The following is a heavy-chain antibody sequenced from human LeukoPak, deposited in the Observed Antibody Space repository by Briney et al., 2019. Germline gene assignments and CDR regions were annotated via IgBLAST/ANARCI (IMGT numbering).Heavy chain of an antibody. CDR1: GYSISSGYY. J-gene: IGHJ6*03. Sequence: SETLSLTCTVSGYSISSGYYWSWIRQPPGKGLEWIGYIYYSGSTNYNPSLKSRVTISVDTSKNQFSLKLSSVTAADTAVYYCARSQLFFYYMDVWGKGTTVTVSS. CDR3: ARSQLFFYYMDV. CDR2: IYYSGST. D-gene: IGHD2-2*01. V-gene: IGHV4-61*01.